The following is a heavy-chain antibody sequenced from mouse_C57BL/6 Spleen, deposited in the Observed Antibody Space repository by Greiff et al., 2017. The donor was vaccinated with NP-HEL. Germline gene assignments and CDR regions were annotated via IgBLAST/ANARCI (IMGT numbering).Heavy chain of an antibody. J-gene: IGHJ2*01. D-gene: IGHD1-1*01. CDR2: IYPGDGDT. V-gene: IGHV1-80*01. Sequence: VKLVESGAELVKPGASVKISCKASGYAFSSYWMNWVKQRPGKGLEWIGQIYPGDGDTNYNGKFKGKATLTADKSSSTAYMQLSSLTSEDSAVYFCARNNYYGSSYEDYWGQGTTLTVSS. CDR3: ARNNYYGSSYEDY. CDR1: GYAFSSYW.